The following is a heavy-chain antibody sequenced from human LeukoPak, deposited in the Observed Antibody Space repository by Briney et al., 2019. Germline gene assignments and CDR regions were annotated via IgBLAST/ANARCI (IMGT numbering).Heavy chain of an antibody. CDR1: GYPFTYFG. J-gene: IGHJ4*02. V-gene: IGHV1-18*01. D-gene: IGHD3-22*01. CDR3: ARGLYDGDY. Sequence: ASVKVSFKASGYPFTYFGLSWVRQAPGQGLEWLGSISVHNGNTKYAPKFQGRVTITTDTSTSTAYLELRSLRSDDTAVYYCARGLYDGDYWGQGSLVTVSS. CDR2: ISVHNGNT.